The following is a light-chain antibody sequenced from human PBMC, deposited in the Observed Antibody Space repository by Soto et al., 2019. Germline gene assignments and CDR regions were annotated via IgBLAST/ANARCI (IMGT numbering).Light chain of an antibody. CDR1: SSDVGSYNL. J-gene: IGLJ1*01. V-gene: IGLV2-23*02. CDR2: EVS. Sequence: QSVLTQPASVSGSPGQSITISCTETSSDVGSYNLVSWYQQHPGKAPKLMIYEVSKRPSGVSNRFSGSKSGNTASLTISGLQAEDEADYYCCSYAGSSPPFVFGTGTKVTVL. CDR3: CSYAGSSPPFV.